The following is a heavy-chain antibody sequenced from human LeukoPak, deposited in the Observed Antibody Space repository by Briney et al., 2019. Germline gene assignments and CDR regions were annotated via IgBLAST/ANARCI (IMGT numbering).Heavy chain of an antibody. D-gene: IGHD5-18*01. J-gene: IGHJ4*02. CDR3: ARAGRVQLWLYEY. Sequence: SETLSLTCTVSGGSISSYYWSWVRQPPGKGLEWIGNIYYSGSTNYNTSLKSRVTISVDTSKNQFSLKLSSVTAADTAVYYCARAGRVQLWLYEYWGQGTLVTVSS. V-gene: IGHV4-59*01. CDR1: GGSISSYY. CDR2: IYYSGST.